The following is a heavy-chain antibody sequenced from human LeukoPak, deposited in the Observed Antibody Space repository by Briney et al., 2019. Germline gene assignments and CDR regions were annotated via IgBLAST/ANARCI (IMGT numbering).Heavy chain of an antibody. Sequence: PGGSLRLSCTVSGFTFGDYAISWVRQAPGKGLEWVGFIRSEAYGGTTDYAASVKGRFTISRDDSKSIAYLQMNSLKTEDTAVYYCTREVSDYYGSGSPTDYFDYWGQGTLVTVSS. J-gene: IGHJ4*02. CDR2: IRSEAYGGTT. CDR3: TREVSDYYGSGSPTDYFDY. V-gene: IGHV3-49*04. CDR1: GFTFGDYA. D-gene: IGHD3-10*01.